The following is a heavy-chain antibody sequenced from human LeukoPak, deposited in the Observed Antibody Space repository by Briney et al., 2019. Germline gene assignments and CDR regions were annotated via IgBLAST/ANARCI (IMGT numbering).Heavy chain of an antibody. J-gene: IGHJ4*02. CDR1: GYTFTSYG. CDR2: ISAYNGNT. CDR3: ARPAGYSSSYPFDY. Sequence: GASVKVSCKASGYTFTSYGISWVRQAPGQGLEWMGWISAYNGNTNYAQKLQGRVTVTTDTSTSTAYMELRSLRSDDTAVYYCARPAGYSSSYPFDYWGQGTLVTVSS. D-gene: IGHD6-13*01. V-gene: IGHV1-18*04.